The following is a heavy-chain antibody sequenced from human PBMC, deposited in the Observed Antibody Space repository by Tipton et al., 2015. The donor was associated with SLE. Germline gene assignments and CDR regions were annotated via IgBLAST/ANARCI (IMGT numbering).Heavy chain of an antibody. D-gene: IGHD1-26*01. CDR1: GYSISSGYY. Sequence: TLSLTCAVSGYSISSGYYWGWIRQPPGKGLEWIGSIYHSGSTYYNPSLKSRVTISVDTSKNQFSLKLSAVTAADTAVYYCARQYSGSYYLDYWGQGTLVTVSS. CDR2: IYHSGST. V-gene: IGHV4-38-2*01. J-gene: IGHJ4*02. CDR3: ARQYSGSYYLDY.